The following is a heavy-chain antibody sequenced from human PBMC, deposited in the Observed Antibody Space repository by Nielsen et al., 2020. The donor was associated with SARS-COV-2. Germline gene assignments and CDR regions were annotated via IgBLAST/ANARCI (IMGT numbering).Heavy chain of an antibody. CDR3: TSSLVY. CDR1: GFTFSSYA. CDR2: ISYDGSNK. V-gene: IGHV3-30*04. Sequence: GESLKISCAASGFTFSSYAMHWVRQAPGKGLEWVAVISYDGSNKYYADSVKGRFTISRDNSKNTLYLQMNSLRAEDTAVYYCTSSLVYWGQGTLVTVSS. D-gene: IGHD1-26*01. J-gene: IGHJ4*02.